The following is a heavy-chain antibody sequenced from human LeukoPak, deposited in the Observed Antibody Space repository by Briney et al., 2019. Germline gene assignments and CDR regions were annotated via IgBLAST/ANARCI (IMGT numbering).Heavy chain of an antibody. D-gene: IGHD6-19*01. Sequence: GGSLRLSCVGSGFSFRSEAVTWVRQAPGKGLEWVSSMSGSGGSTYYADSVKGRFTISRDNSKNTLYLQMNNLRAEDTALYYCAKNQGQWLVPVDYWGQGTLVTVSS. CDR1: GFSFRSEA. J-gene: IGHJ4*02. V-gene: IGHV3-23*01. CDR3: AKNQGQWLVPVDY. CDR2: MSGSGGST.